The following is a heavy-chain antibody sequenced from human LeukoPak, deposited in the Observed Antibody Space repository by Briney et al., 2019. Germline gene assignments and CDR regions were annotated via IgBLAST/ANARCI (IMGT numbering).Heavy chain of an antibody. D-gene: IGHD3-9*01. CDR1: GFIFSSYS. J-gene: IGHJ3*02. V-gene: IGHV3-21*01. CDR2: ISSSSSFI. Sequence: GGSLRLSCAASGFIFSSYSMNWVRQAPGKGLEWVSSISSSSSFIYYADSVKGRFTASRDNAKTSLYLQMNSLRAEDTAVYYCARSGVFSGYDAFDIWGQGTMVTVSS. CDR3: ARSGVFSGYDAFDI.